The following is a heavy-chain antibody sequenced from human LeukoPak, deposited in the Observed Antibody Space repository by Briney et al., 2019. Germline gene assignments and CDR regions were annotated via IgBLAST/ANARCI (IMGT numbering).Heavy chain of an antibody. J-gene: IGHJ4*02. D-gene: IGHD3/OR15-3a*01. V-gene: IGHV3-23*01. CDR2: ISGSGNYT. CDR1: GFTFSNYA. Sequence: GGSLRLSCAASGFTFSNYAMTWVRQAPGKGLDWISTISGSGNYTYYADSLKSRFTISRDNPKNTLPLQVNSLRADDTAVYYCAKAGLRGWTGYPHWGQGTLVTVSS. CDR3: AKAGLRGWTGYPH.